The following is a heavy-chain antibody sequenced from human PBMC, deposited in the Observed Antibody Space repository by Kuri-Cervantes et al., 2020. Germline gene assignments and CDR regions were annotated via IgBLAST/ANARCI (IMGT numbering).Heavy chain of an antibody. J-gene: IGHJ6*02. Sequence: SETLSLTCTVSGASISSGGYYWSWIRQYSGKGLEWIGYIYYSGSTYYNPSLKSRVTISEDTSENQFSLKLSSVTAADTAVYYCARRSILTGSHGYYYYGMDVWGQGTTVTVSS. CDR2: IYYSGST. V-gene: IGHV4-31*03. CDR3: ARRSILTGSHGYYYYGMDV. CDR1: GASISSGGYY. D-gene: IGHD3-9*01.